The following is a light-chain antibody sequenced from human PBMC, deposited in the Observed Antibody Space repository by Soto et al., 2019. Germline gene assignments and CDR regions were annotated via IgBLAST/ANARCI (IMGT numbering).Light chain of an antibody. Sequence: QSALTQPASVSGSPGHSITISCTGTSSDVGGYNYVSWYQQHPGKAPKLIIYEVSNRPSGVSNRFSGSKSGNTASLTISGLQAEDEADYYCNSYTSSTTLVFGGGTKLTVL. CDR1: SSDVGGYNY. CDR3: NSYTSSTTLV. J-gene: IGLJ2*01. CDR2: EVS. V-gene: IGLV2-14*01.